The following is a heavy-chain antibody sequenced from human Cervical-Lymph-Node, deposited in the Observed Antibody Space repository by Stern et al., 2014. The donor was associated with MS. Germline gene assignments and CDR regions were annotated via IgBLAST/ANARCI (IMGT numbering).Heavy chain of an antibody. J-gene: IGHJ4*02. D-gene: IGHD6-19*01. V-gene: IGHV3-30*18. CDR1: GFTFSRYG. Sequence: VQLEESGGGVVQPGRSLRLSCVASGFTFSRYGAHWVRPAPGQGLELVTAISFSGSSNCCVNSVKGRFTISRVNANNTVYLEMNSLRADDAAVYYCAKGRVAVPGAGPVRPLFDYWGQGALVTVSS. CDR2: ISFSGSSN. CDR3: AKGRVAVPGAGPVRPLFDY.